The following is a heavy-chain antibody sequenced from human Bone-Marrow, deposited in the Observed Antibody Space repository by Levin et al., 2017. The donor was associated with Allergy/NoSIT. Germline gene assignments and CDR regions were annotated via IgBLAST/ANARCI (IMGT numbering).Heavy chain of an antibody. D-gene: IGHD1-26*01. Sequence: GGSLRLSCAASGFGFSSFAMGWVRQAPGKGLEWVSTIGGRGDTSDYSDSVRGRFTISRDNSKDTLFLQLSRLRPEDTATYYCAKQWGAYIDFWGQGTLVTVSS. J-gene: IGHJ4*02. CDR1: GFGFSSFA. V-gene: IGHV3-23*01. CDR2: IGGRGDTS. CDR3: AKQWGAYIDF.